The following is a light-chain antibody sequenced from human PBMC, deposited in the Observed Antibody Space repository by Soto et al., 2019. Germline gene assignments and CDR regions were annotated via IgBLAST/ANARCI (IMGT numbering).Light chain of an antibody. Sequence: QSALPQPASVSGSPGQSIPISCTGTSSDVGGYNYVSWYQQHPGKAPKLMIYEVSNRPSGVSNRFSGSKSGNTASLTISGLQAEDEADYYCSSYTRSSTRVFGGGTKLTVL. J-gene: IGLJ3*02. CDR3: SSYTRSSTRV. CDR1: SSDVGGYNY. CDR2: EVS. V-gene: IGLV2-14*01.